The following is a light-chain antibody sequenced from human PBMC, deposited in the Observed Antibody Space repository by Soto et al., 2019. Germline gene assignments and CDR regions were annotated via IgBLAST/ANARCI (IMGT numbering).Light chain of an antibody. CDR2: EVS. Sequence: FVMTQTPLSLSVAPGQPASISCKSSQSLLHSTGETFLFWYLQKPGQSPQLLIYEVSTRVSGVPDRFSGSGSGTDFTLEISRVETDDVGIYYCMQSTQLPPTFAQGTRL. V-gene: IGKV2D-29*02. CDR1: QSLLHSTGETF. J-gene: IGKJ5*01. CDR3: MQSTQLPPT.